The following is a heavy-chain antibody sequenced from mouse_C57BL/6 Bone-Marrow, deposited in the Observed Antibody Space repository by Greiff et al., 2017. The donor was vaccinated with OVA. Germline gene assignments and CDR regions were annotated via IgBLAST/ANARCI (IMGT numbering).Heavy chain of an antibody. CDR3: ARTGLRWYFDY. V-gene: IGHV1-72*01. Sequence: VQLQQPGAELVKPGASVKLSCKASGYTFTSYWMHWVKQRPGRGLEWIGSIDPNSGGTKYNEKFKSKATLTVDKPSSTAYMQLSSLTSEDSAVYYCARTGLRWYFDYWGQGTTLTVSS. CDR1: GYTFTSYW. D-gene: IGHD1-1*01. CDR2: IDPNSGGT. J-gene: IGHJ2*01.